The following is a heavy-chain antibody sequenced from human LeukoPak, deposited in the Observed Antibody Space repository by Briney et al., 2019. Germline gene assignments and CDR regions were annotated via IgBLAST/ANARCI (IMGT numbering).Heavy chain of an antibody. J-gene: IGHJ4*02. CDR1: GGSISNYY. CDR3: ARGGSSWQSFDF. CDR2: IYASGST. Sequence: SETLSLTCTVYGGSISNYYWSWIRQPAGKGLEWIGRIYASGSTNYNPSLKSRVTMSVDTSKNQFSLKLTSVTAADTAVYYCARGGSSWQSFDFWGQGTLATVSS. V-gene: IGHV4-4*07. D-gene: IGHD6-13*01.